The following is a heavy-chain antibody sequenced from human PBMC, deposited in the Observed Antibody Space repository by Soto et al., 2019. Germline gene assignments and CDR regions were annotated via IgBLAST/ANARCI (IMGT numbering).Heavy chain of an antibody. CDR1: GGSISTYY. D-gene: IGHD3-9*01. CDR2: IYYSGST. V-gene: IGHV4-59*08. Sequence: SETLSLTCTVSGGSISTYYWSWIRQPPGKGLEWIGYIYYSGSTNYNPSLMSRVTILVDTSKNQFSLKLSSVTAADTAVYYCARHGLGDYDILTGYYPDYFHYWGQGTLVTVSS. CDR3: ARHGLGDYDILTGYYPDYFHY. J-gene: IGHJ4*02.